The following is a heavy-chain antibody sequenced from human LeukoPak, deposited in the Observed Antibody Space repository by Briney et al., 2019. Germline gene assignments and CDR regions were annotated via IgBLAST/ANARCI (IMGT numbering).Heavy chain of an antibody. CDR1: GYTFTSYG. Sequence: ASVKVSCKASGYTFTSYGISWVRQAPGQGLEWMGWINAGNGNKIYSQRFQGRVTITRDTSASTVYMELSSLRSEDTAVYYCASENWFDPWGQGTLVTVSS. CDR3: ASENWFDP. J-gene: IGHJ5*02. CDR2: INAGNGNK. V-gene: IGHV1-18*01.